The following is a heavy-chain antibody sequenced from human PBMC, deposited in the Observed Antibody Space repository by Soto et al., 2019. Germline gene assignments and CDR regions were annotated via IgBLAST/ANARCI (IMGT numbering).Heavy chain of an antibody. Sequence: EVQLVESGGGLVQPGGSLRLSCAASGFTFSVYSMNWVRQTPGKGLDWVSYITGSSDKTRFADSVKGRFTVSRDNAKNSLYLQMNNLRDEDTGVYYCTTSNGHLNHWGQGTLVSVSS. J-gene: IGHJ4*02. CDR2: ITGSSDKT. V-gene: IGHV3-48*02. CDR3: TTSNGHLNH. D-gene: IGHD3-22*01. CDR1: GFTFSVYS.